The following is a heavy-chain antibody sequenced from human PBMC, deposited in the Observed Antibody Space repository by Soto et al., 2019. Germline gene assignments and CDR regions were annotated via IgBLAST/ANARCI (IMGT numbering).Heavy chain of an antibody. CDR3: ARGSYYSDY. V-gene: IGHV1-8*01. J-gene: IGHJ4*02. D-gene: IGHD5-18*01. CDR1: GYTFTSYD. Sequence: QVQLVQSGAEVKKPGASVKVSCKASGYTFTSYDINWVRQATGQGLVWIGWLNPNSGTTGHAQKFQGRVPLTTNTSTGTAYINLSSLTSEDTAVYYYARGSYYSDYWGQGTLITVSS. CDR2: LNPNSGTT.